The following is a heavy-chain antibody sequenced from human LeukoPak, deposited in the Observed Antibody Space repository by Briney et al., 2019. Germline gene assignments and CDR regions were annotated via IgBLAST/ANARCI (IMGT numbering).Heavy chain of an antibody. D-gene: IGHD3-3*01. CDR2: ISSSSNVI. V-gene: IGHV3-48*01. CDR3: ARGDPIYDFWSGGDY. CDR1: GFAFNSYA. Sequence: GGSLRLSCAASGFAFNSYAFNWVRQAPGKGLEWVSYISSSSNVIYYTDSVKGRFTISRDNARNLLSLQMNSLRAEDTAVYYCARGDPIYDFWSGGDYWGQGSLVTVSS. J-gene: IGHJ4*02.